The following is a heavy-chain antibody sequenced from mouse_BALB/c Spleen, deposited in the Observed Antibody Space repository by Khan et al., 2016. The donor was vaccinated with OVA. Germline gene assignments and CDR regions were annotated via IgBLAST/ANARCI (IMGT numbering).Heavy chain of an antibody. CDR3: ARTHER. J-gene: IGHJ2*01. CDR1: GYTFTSYT. CDR2: INPSSSYT. Sequence: VQGVESGAELARPGASVKMSCKASGYTFTSYTMHWVKQRPGQGLEWIGYINPSSSYTKYNQKFKDKATLTADKSSSTAYMQLSSLTSEDSAVYYCARTHERWGQGTTLTVSS. V-gene: IGHV1-4*01.